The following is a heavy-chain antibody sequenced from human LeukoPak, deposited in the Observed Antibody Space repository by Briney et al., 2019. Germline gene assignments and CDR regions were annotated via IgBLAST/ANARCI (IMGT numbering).Heavy chain of an antibody. Sequence: GGSLRLSCAASGFTFSNCGMHWVRQAPGKGLEWVAVIWFDGSNKYYSDSVKGRFTISRDNSKNTLYLQMNSLRVEDTAVYYCARDLTRTSNWFDPWGQGTLVTVSS. CDR2: IWFDGSNK. D-gene: IGHD1-1*01. V-gene: IGHV3-33*01. CDR3: ARDLTRTSNWFDP. CDR1: GFTFSNCG. J-gene: IGHJ5*02.